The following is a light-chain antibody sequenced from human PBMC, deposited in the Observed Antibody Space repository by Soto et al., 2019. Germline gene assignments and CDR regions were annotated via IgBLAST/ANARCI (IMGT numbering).Light chain of an antibody. V-gene: IGKV3-15*01. CDR2: DAS. Sequence: EIVMTQSPATLSVSPGESATLSCMASQSVSSNLAWHQQKPGQAPRILMYDASTRATGIPARFSGSGSGTEFTLIISSLQSEDFALYYCQQYNSWPRTFGGGTKVDIK. J-gene: IGKJ4*01. CDR1: QSVSSN. CDR3: QQYNSWPRT.